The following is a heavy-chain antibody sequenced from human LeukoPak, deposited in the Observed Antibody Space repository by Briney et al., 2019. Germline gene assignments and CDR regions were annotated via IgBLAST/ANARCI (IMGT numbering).Heavy chain of an antibody. J-gene: IGHJ4*02. CDR1: GGSISSYY. CDR2: IYSTGST. V-gene: IGHV4-59*01. D-gene: IGHD4-11*01. CDR3: ARGHTVRSFDY. Sequence: PSETLSLTCSVSGGSISSYYWSWIRQPPGKGLEWIGYIYSTGSTNYNPSLKSRVTISVDTSKNQFSLKLTSVTAADTAVYYCARGHTVRSFDYWGQGTLVTVSS.